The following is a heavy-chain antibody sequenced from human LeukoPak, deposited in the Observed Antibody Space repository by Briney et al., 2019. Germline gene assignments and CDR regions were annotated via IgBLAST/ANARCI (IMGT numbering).Heavy chain of an antibody. Sequence: ASVKVSCKASGYTFTSYYIHWVRQARGQGLEWMGIINPSGGSTSYAQKFQGRVTMTRDTSTSTVYMELSSLRSEDTAVYYCAREGAAAGTLDYYYGMDVWGQGTTVTVSS. D-gene: IGHD6-13*01. V-gene: IGHV1-46*01. CDR1: GYTFTSYY. CDR2: INPSGGST. CDR3: AREGAAAGTLDYYYGMDV. J-gene: IGHJ6*02.